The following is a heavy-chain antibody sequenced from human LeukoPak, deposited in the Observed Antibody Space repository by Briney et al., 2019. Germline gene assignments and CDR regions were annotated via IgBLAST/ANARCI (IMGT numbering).Heavy chain of an antibody. D-gene: IGHD4-17*01. CDR1: GGSISSGSYF. V-gene: IGHV4-61*02. CDR3: ARDRPPMSYGDYHYYYYGMDV. J-gene: IGHJ6*02. Sequence: PSQTLSLTCTVSGGSISSGSYFWSWIRQPAGKGLEWTGRIYTSGSTNYNPSLKSRVTISVDTSKNQFSLKLSSVTAADTAVYYCARDRPPMSYGDYHYYYYGMDVWGQGTTVTVSS. CDR2: IYTSGST.